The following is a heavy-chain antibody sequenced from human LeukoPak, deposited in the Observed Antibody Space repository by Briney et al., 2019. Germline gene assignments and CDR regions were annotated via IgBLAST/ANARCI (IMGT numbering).Heavy chain of an antibody. D-gene: IGHD6-13*01. CDR2: INPNSGGT. CDR1: GYTFTGYF. Sequence: GASVKVSCKASGYTFTGYFMHWVRQAPGQGLEWMGWINPNSGGTNYAQNFQGRVTMTRDTSVSAAYMELSRLRSDDTAVYYCARDLAAAGTFSYWGQGTLVTFSS. J-gene: IGHJ4*02. V-gene: IGHV1-2*02. CDR3: ARDLAAAGTFSY.